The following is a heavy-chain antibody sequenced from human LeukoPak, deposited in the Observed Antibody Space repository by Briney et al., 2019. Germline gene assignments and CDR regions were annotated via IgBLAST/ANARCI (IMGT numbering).Heavy chain of an antibody. Sequence: PSETLSLTCAVYGGSFSGYYWSWIRQPPGKGLEWIGEINHSGSTNYNPSLKSRVTISVDTSKNQFSLKLSSVTAADTAVYYCARASPDSSGYYLPFDYWGQGTLVTVSS. CDR2: INHSGST. D-gene: IGHD3-22*01. CDR1: GGSFSGYY. CDR3: ARASPDSSGYYLPFDY. J-gene: IGHJ4*02. V-gene: IGHV4-34*01.